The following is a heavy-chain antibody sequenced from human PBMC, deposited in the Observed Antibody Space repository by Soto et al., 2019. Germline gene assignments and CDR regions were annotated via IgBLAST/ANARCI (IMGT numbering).Heavy chain of an antibody. CDR1: GFTFRNYS. Sequence: GGSLRLSCAASGFTFRNYSRNWVRQAPGKGLEWVSYISGSSRTIFYADSVMGRFTISRDNAENSVFLQMVSLRDEDTAVYYCARTFWWRRAPFDYWGQGTLVTVSS. D-gene: IGHD2-21*01. CDR2: ISGSSRTI. J-gene: IGHJ4*02. V-gene: IGHV3-48*02. CDR3: ARTFWWRRAPFDY.